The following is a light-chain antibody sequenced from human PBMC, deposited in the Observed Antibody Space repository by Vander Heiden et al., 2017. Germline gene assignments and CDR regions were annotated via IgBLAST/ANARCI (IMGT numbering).Light chain of an antibody. V-gene: IGLV1-44*01. J-gene: IGLJ1*01. CDR1: SSNIGRNT. CDR3: ASWDDSLNAYV. CDR2: NVD. Sequence: TFSCSGSSSNIGRNTVNWYKQLPGTAPDLLIYNVDQWPSGVPGRVSGSKSGASASLAISDLQSDDEADYYCASWDDSLNAYVFGSGTKVILL.